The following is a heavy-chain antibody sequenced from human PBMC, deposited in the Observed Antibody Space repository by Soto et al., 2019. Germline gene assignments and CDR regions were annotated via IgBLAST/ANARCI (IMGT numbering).Heavy chain of an antibody. CDR1: GFTFSDYH. V-gene: IGHV3-11*01. Sequence: PGGSLRLSCAASGFTFSDYHMSWIRQAPGKGLEWVSYISSSGSTIYYADSVKGRFTISRDNAKNSLYLQMNSLRAEDTAVYYCAREYSGYDLSDAFDIWGQGTMVTVSS. J-gene: IGHJ3*02. D-gene: IGHD5-12*01. CDR2: ISSSGSTI. CDR3: AREYSGYDLSDAFDI.